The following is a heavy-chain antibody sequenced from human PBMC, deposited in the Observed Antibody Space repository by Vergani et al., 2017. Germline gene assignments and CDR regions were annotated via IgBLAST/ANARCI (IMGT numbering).Heavy chain of an antibody. D-gene: IGHD3-22*01. V-gene: IGHV5-10-1*03. Sequence: EVQLVQSGAEVKKPGESLRISCKGSGYSFTSYWISWVRQMPGKGLEWRGRIDPSDSYTNYSPSFQGNVTISADKSISTAYLQCSSLKASDTAMYYCARVGWSYYDSSGYYYAPGGWFDPWGQGTLVTVSS. CDR1: GYSFTSYW. CDR2: IDPSDSYT. J-gene: IGHJ5*02. CDR3: ARVGWSYYDSSGYYYAPGGWFDP.